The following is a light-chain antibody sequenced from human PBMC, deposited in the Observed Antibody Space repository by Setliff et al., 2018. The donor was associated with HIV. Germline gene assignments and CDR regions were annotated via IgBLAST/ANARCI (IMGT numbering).Light chain of an antibody. Sequence: QSVLTQPPSVSAAPGQKVTISCSGSTSNIENNYVSWYQQLPGTVPKLLIYDNDERPSGIPDRVSGSKSGTSATLGITGLQTGDEADYYCGSWDSSLSAFVFGTGTKVTVL. CDR3: GSWDSSLSAFV. J-gene: IGLJ1*01. CDR2: DND. CDR1: TSNIENNY. V-gene: IGLV1-51*01.